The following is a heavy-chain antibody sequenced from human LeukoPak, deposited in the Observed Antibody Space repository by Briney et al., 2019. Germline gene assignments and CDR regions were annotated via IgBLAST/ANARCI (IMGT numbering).Heavy chain of an antibody. D-gene: IGHD3-3*01. CDR3: AKDGILEWLLSYYYYYMDV. J-gene: IGHJ6*03. Sequence: GGSLRLSCAASGSTFSSYGMHWVRQAPGKGLEWVAFIRYDGSNKYYADSVKGRFTISRDNSKNTLYLQMNSLRAEDTAVYYRAKDGILEWLLSYYYYYMDVWGKGTTVTVSS. CDR1: GSTFSSYG. V-gene: IGHV3-30*02. CDR2: IRYDGSNK.